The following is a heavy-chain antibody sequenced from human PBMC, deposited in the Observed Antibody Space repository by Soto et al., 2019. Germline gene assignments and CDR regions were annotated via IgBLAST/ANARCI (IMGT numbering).Heavy chain of an antibody. CDR2: LSGSGGPS. CDR1: GFTFSIYA. J-gene: IGHJ6*03. CDR3: EKNYYYYYYMYV. Sequence: EVQLLESGGGLVQPGGSLRLSCAASGFTFSIYAMSWVRQAPGKGLEWVSALSGSGGPSYYADSVKGRFTISRDNSKSTLYLQMNSLRAEDTAIYYCEKNYYYYYYMYVLGKWTTVTVSS. V-gene: IGHV3-23*01.